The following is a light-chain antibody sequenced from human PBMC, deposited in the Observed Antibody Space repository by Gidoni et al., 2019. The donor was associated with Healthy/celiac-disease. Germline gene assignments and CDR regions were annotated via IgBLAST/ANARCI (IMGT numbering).Light chain of an antibody. V-gene: IGKV1-8*01. J-gene: IGKJ4*01. Sequence: AIRMTPSPSSFSASTGDRVTITCRASQSISSYLAWYQQKPGNAPKLLIYAASTLESGVPSRFSGSGSGTDFTLTISCLQSEDFATYYCQQYYSYPLTFGGGTKVEIK. CDR1: QSISSY. CDR3: QQYYSYPLT. CDR2: AAS.